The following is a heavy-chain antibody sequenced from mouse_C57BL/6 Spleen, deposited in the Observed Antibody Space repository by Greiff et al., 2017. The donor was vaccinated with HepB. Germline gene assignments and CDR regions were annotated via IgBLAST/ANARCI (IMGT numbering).Heavy chain of an antibody. V-gene: IGHV1-42*01. CDR3: ARRYYGSSWYFDV. Sequence: SGPELVKPGASVKISCKASGYSFTGYYMHWVKQSPEKSLEWIGEINPSTGGTTYNQKFKAKATLTVDKSSSTAYMQLKSLTSEDSAVYYCARRYYGSSWYFDVWGTGTTVTVSS. CDR1: GYSFTGYY. D-gene: IGHD1-1*01. CDR2: INPSTGGT. J-gene: IGHJ1*03.